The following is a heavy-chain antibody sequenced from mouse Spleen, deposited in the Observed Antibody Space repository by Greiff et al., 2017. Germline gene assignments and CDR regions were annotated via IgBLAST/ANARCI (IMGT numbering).Heavy chain of an antibody. Sequence: QVQLKQSGAELVKPLASLNMSCKAAGYTFTSDWVTRVNQRPGQSLEWFGVFFPGSGSTNYNEKFKSKATLTVDTSYSTAYMQLSSPTSEDSAVYYCARATYYYGSSLYAMEYWGQGTSVTVSS. V-gene: IGHV1-55*01. CDR2: FFPGSGST. CDR3: ARATYYYGSSLYAMEY. D-gene: IGHD1-1*01. CDR1: GYTFTSDW. J-gene: IGHJ4*01.